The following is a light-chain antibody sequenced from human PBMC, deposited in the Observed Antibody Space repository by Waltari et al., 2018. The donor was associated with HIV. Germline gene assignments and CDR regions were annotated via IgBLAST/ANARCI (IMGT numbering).Light chain of an antibody. Sequence: DMQMTQSPSSVSASVGDRVTITCRASQDIGSWLAWYQQKPGRAPRPLIFAASSLQGGVPSRFRGGGSGTDFTLTITRLQPEDVATYYCQQANSFRPLSFGGGTRVDLK. CDR1: QDIGSW. J-gene: IGKJ4*01. V-gene: IGKV1-12*01. CDR3: QQANSFRPLS. CDR2: AAS.